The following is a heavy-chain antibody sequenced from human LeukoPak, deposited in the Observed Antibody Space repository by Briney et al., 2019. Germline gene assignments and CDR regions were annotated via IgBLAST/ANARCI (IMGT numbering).Heavy chain of an antibody. D-gene: IGHD4/OR15-4a*01. V-gene: IGHV1-8*03. CDR1: GYTFTDYY. Sequence: ASVKVSCKASGYTFTDYYINWVRQAPGQGLEWMGWMSPDSGDTGYAHKFQGRVTITRNTSITTAYMELRSLTFEDTAVYYCARVLVHPGYYYYGMDVWGQGTTVTVSS. CDR2: MSPDSGDT. J-gene: IGHJ6*02. CDR3: ARVLVHPGYYYYGMDV.